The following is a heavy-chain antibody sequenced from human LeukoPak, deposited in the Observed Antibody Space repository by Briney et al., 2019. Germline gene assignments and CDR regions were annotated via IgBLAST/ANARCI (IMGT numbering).Heavy chain of an antibody. D-gene: IGHD6-19*01. CDR3: ASDSLEAVADAFDI. V-gene: IGHV3-21*01. CDR1: GFTFSSYE. CDR2: IGGSSSSYI. J-gene: IGHJ3*02. Sequence: GGSLRLSCAASGFTFSSYEMNWVRQAPGKGLEWVSAIGGSSSSYIYYADSVKGRFTISRDNAKNSLYLQMNSLRAEDTAVYYCASDSLEAVADAFDIWGQGTMVTVSS.